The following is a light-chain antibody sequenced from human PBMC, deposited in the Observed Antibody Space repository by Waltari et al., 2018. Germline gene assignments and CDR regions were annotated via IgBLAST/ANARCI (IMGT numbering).Light chain of an antibody. CDR1: SSDVGGYNY. J-gene: IGLJ1*01. Sequence: QSALTHPPSASGSPGQPVTISCTGTSSDVGGYNYVSWYQQHPGKAPKLIIFEVNKRPSRVPDRFSGSKSGNTASLTVSGLQPEDEADYYCSSYAGSGGVFGTGTKVTVL. CDR2: EVN. CDR3: SSYAGSGGV. V-gene: IGLV2-8*01.